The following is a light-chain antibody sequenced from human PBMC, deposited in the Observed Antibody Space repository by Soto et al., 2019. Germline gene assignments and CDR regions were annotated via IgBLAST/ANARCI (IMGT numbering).Light chain of an antibody. Sequence: QSVLTQPPSASGSPGQSVTISCTGTSSDVGGYNYVSWYQQHPGKAPKLMIYEVSKRPQGVPDRFSGSKSGNTASLTVSGLQAEDEDDYYCSSYAGSNNVVFGGGTKLTVL. CDR3: SSYAGSNNVV. J-gene: IGLJ2*01. V-gene: IGLV2-8*01. CDR2: EVS. CDR1: SSDVGGYNY.